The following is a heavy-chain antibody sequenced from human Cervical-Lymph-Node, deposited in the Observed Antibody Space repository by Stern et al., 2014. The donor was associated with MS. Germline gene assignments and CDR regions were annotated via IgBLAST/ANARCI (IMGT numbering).Heavy chain of an antibody. V-gene: IGHV5-51*01. CDR2: IYPGDSDT. CDR1: GYSFTNYW. J-gene: IGHJ4*02. CDR3: AKHDPYQPLFY. Sequence: VQLVQSGAEVKKPGASLKVSCKGSGYSFTNYWIGWVRQMPGKGLEWMGIIYPGDSDTTYSPSFQGRVTITADTSTSTAYLQWSRRKAAAAAIYCCAKHDPYQPLFYWGQGTLVTVSS. D-gene: IGHD2-2*01.